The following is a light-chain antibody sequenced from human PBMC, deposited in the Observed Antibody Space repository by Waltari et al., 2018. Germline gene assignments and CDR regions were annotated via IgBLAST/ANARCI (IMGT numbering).Light chain of an antibody. CDR3: QQYSSYPPT. J-gene: IGKJ2*01. Sequence: DIQMTQSPSTLSASVGDRVTITCRASQSVDAWLAWYQQKPGKAPKFLIYKASNLESGGPSRFSVSGSGTEFSHTITSLQPDDFRTYYCQQYSSYPPTFGQGSKLEI. CDR1: QSVDAW. CDR2: KAS. V-gene: IGKV1-5*03.